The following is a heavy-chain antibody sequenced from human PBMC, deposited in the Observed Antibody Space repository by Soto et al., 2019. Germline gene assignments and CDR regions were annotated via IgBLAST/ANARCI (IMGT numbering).Heavy chain of an antibody. CDR2: ISGSGGST. V-gene: IGHV3-23*01. CDR3: AKGLRIQLWSLKKTDRSYYYGMDV. Sequence: GGSLRLSCAASGFTFSSYTMSWVRQAPGKGLEWVSAISGSGGSTYYADSVKGRFTISRDNSKNTLYLQMNSLRAEDTAVYYCAKGLRIQLWSLKKTDRSYYYGMDVWGQGTTVTVSS. D-gene: IGHD5-18*01. J-gene: IGHJ6*02. CDR1: GFTFSSYT.